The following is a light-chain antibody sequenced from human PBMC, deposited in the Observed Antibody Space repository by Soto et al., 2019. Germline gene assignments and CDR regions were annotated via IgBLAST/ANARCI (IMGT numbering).Light chain of an antibody. Sequence: EIVLTQSPATLSLSPGERATLSCRASQTVSSYLAWYQQKPGQAPRLLIYHASNRATGIPARFSGSGSGTDVTLPISSLEPSDFAVDYCQQRSNWPPITFGQGTRLEIK. J-gene: IGKJ5*01. CDR3: QQRSNWPPIT. V-gene: IGKV3-11*01. CDR2: HAS. CDR1: QTVSSY.